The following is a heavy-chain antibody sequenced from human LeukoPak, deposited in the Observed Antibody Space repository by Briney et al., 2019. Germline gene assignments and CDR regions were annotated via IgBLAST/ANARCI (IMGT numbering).Heavy chain of an antibody. CDR1: GFTFSSYA. CDR3: AKDERNWNYNLASQTYD. Sequence: PGGSLRLSCAASGFTFSSYAMTWVRQAPGKGLEWVSSIRAPGATTYYADSVKGRFTISRDNSKNTLYLQMNSLRAEDTAVYYCAKDERNWNYNLASQTYDWGQGTLVTVSS. CDR2: IRAPGATT. V-gene: IGHV3-23*01. D-gene: IGHD1-7*01. J-gene: IGHJ4*02.